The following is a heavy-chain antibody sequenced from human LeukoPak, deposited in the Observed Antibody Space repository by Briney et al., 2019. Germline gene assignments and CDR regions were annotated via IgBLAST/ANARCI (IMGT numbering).Heavy chain of an antibody. CDR2: VYPGDSHA. CDR3: ARGRSYEYGDYDY. J-gene: IGHJ4*02. CDR1: GYNFSRYW. D-gene: IGHD4-17*01. V-gene: IGHV5-51*01. Sequence: GESLKISCKGSGYNFSRYWIGWVRQMPGRGLEWVGVVYPGDSHAIYSPSFQGQVTISADKSISTAYLEWGGLTTSDTAMYYCARGRSYEYGDYDYWGQGTLVTVSS.